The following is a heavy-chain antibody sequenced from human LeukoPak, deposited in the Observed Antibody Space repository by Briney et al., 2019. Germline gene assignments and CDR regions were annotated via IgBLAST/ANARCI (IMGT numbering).Heavy chain of an antibody. CDR3: ARTYYYESSGYYYEYWYFDV. D-gene: IGHD3-22*01. V-gene: IGHV4-34*01. CDR1: GGSFSGYY. CDR2: INHSGST. J-gene: IGHJ2*01. Sequence: SETLSLTCAVYGGSFSGYYWSWIRQPPGKGLEWIGEINHSGSTNYNPSLKSRVTISVDTSKNQFSLRLTSVTAADTAVYYCARTYYYESSGYYYEYWYFDVWGRGTLVTVPS.